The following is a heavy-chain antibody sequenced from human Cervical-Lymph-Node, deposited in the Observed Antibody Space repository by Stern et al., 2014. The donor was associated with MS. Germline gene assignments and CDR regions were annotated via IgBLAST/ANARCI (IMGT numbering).Heavy chain of an antibody. CDR1: GG. CDR2: VIPFVGTS. J-gene: IGHJ5*02. Sequence: QVQLVESGAEVKQPGSSVRVSCKASGGISWVRQAPGQGLEWMGGVIPFVGTSNYAQKFQGRVTITADTATNTAYLELNSLRLDDTAVYYCARGGGDNWFDPWGQGTLVTVSS. V-gene: IGHV1-69*06. D-gene: IGHD3-16*01. CDR3: ARGGGDNWFDP.